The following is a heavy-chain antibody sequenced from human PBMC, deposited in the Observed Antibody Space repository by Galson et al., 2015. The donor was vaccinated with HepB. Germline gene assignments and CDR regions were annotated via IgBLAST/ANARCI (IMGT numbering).Heavy chain of an antibody. D-gene: IGHD2-15*01. CDR2: IYTSGST. CDR3: AREGYCSGGSCYAVGWFDP. J-gene: IGHJ5*02. CDR1: GGSISSGSYY. V-gene: IGHV4-61*02. Sequence: TLSLTCTVSGGSISSGSYYWNWIRQPAGKGLEWIGRIYTSGSTNYNPSLKSRVTISVDTSKNHFSLKLSSVTAADAAVYYCAREGYCSGGSCYAVGWFDPWGQGTLVTVSS.